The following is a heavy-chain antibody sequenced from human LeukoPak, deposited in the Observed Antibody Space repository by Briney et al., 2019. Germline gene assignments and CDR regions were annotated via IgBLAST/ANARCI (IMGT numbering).Heavy chain of an antibody. CDR2: ITTYHVNT. Sequence: GASVKVSCTSSGYTFTSFGVTWVRQAPGQGLEWMGWITTYHVNTKYAQKFHGRVTMTTDTSTSTVYMELRSLTSDGTAVYYCARVGGSSNFDYWGQGTPVTVSS. J-gene: IGHJ4*02. CDR3: ARVGGSSNFDY. V-gene: IGHV1-18*01. D-gene: IGHD1-26*01. CDR1: GYTFTSFG.